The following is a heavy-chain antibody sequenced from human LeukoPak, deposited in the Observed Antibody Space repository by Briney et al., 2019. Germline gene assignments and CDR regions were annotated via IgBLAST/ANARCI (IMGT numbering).Heavy chain of an antibody. V-gene: IGHV3-23*01. Sequence: GGSLRLSCAASGFTFSSYGMNWVRQAPGKGLEWVSTISGVGRSTYYADSVKGRFTISRDNSKNTLYLQMNSLRVEDTALYYCAKASGSGSYFFDYWGQGTLVTVSS. CDR1: GFTFSSYG. J-gene: IGHJ4*02. CDR3: AKASGSGSYFFDY. CDR2: ISGVGRST. D-gene: IGHD3-10*01.